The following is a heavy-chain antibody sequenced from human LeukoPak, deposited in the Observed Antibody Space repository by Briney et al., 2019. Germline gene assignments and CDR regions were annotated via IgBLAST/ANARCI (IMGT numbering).Heavy chain of an antibody. CDR2: ISSGSDYT. CDR3: AKIGVIGNWYYDV. D-gene: IGHD3-10*01. Sequence: GGSLRLSCAASGFSFSSHGMSWVRQAPWKGPEWVSSISSGSDYTFYADSVKGRFTISRDNSRNTLYLQMNSLRAGDTAIYHCAKIGVIGNWYYDVWGRGTLVTVSS. J-gene: IGHJ2*01. V-gene: IGHV3-23*01. CDR1: GFSFSSHG.